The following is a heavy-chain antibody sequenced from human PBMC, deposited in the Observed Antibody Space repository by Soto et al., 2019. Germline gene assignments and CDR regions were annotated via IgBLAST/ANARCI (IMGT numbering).Heavy chain of an antibody. J-gene: IGHJ6*02. D-gene: IGHD1-7*01. V-gene: IGHV3-23*01. CDR3: AKTPLYQELRYHYYVMDV. Sequence: GGSLRLSCAASGFTFSSHAMGWVRQAPGKGLEWVSGISTSGDSTYYADSVQGRFTVSRDNSKSTLYVELNSLRAEDTAVYYCAKTPLYQELRYHYYVMDVWGQGTTVTVSS. CDR2: ISTSGDST. CDR1: GFTFSSHA.